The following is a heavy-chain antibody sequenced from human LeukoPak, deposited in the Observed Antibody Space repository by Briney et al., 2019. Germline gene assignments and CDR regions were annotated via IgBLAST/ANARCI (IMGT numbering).Heavy chain of an antibody. D-gene: IGHD3-10*01. CDR1: GFTFSDYY. CDR3: ARVRGLIITMVRGVNDY. Sequence: GGSLRLSCAASGFTFSDYYMSWIRQAPGKGLEWVSYISSSGSTIYYADSVKGRFTISRDNAKNSLYLQMNSLRAEDTAVYYCARVRGLIITMVRGVNDYWAREPWSPSPQ. CDR2: ISSSGSTI. J-gene: IGHJ4*02. V-gene: IGHV3-11*04.